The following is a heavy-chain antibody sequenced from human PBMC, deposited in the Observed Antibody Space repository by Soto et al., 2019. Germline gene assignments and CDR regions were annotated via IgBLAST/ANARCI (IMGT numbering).Heavy chain of an antibody. J-gene: IGHJ4*02. CDR3: ARESWANPDY. D-gene: IGHD3-10*01. CDR2: ISDRDRFSVT. CDR1: GFTLSDHF. V-gene: IGHV3-11*01. Sequence: GGSLRLSCAASGFTLSDHFMSWIRQAPGKGLEWVSYISDRDRFSVTHYGDFVKGRFTISRDNAKNSLYLQMNSLRFEDTAVYYCARESWANPDYWGQGTLVTVSS.